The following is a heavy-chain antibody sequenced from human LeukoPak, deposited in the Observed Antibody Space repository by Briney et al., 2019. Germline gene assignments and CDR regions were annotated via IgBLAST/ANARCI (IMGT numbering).Heavy chain of an antibody. V-gene: IGHV1-58*02. D-gene: IGHD2-2*02. CDR3: AADHCSSTSCYTRNCYYYMDV. CDR1: GFTFTSSA. CDR2: IVVGSGNT. J-gene: IGHJ6*03. Sequence: GTSVKVSCKASGFTFTSSAMQWVRQARGQRLEWIGWIVVGSGNTNYAQKFQERVTITRDMSTSTAYVELSSLRSEDTAVYYCAADHCSSTSCYTRNCYYYMDVWGKGTTVTVSS.